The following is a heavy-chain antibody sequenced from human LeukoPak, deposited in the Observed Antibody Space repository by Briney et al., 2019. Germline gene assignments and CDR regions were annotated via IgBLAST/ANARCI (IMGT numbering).Heavy chain of an antibody. J-gene: IGHJ4*02. CDR1: GGSISSSSYY. D-gene: IGHD1-26*01. CDR2: IYYSGST. Sequence: SETLSLTCTVSGGSISSSSYYWGWIRQPPGKGLEWIGSIYYSGSTYYNPSLKSRVTISVDTSKNQFSLKLSSVTAADTAVYYCARLPRTWELLTFGYWGQGTLVTVSS. V-gene: IGHV4-39*01. CDR3: ARLPRTWELLTFGY.